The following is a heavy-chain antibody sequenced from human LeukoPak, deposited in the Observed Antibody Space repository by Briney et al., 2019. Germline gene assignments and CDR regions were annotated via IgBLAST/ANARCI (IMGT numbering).Heavy chain of an antibody. D-gene: IGHD6-19*01. V-gene: IGHV1-8*01. CDR1: GYTFTSYD. Sequence: ASVKVSCKASGYTFTSYDINWVRQATGQGLEWMGWMNPNSGNTGYAQKFQGRVTMTRNTSISTAYMELSSLRSEDTAVYYCARGGQWLRYFDYWGQETLVTVSS. CDR3: ARGGQWLRYFDY. J-gene: IGHJ4*02. CDR2: MNPNSGNT.